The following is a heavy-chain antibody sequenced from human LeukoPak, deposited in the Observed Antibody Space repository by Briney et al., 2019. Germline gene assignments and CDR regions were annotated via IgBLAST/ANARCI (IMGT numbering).Heavy chain of an antibody. CDR2: IYYSEST. J-gene: IGHJ4*02. D-gene: IGHD3-9*01. Sequence: SVTLSLTCTVSGGSISNYYWTWIRQPPGKGLEWIGYIYYSESTNYNPSLESRVTISVDTSKNQFSLNLRSVTAADTAVYYCARAASYDIFYDWGQGTLVTV. CDR3: ARAASYDIFYD. CDR1: GGSISNYY. V-gene: IGHV4-59*01.